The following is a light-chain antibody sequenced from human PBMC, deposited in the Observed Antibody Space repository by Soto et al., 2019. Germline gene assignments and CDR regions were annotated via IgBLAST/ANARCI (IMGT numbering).Light chain of an antibody. CDR3: QQYSAWPLT. Sequence: EIVMTQSPATLSVSPGERATLVCRASQSVSSNFLAWYHQKPGQPPRLLIHGASTRATGIPARFSGSGSGTEFTLTNSSLQSEDFAVYDCQQYSAWPLTFGGGTKVEIK. J-gene: IGKJ4*01. CDR1: QSVSSN. CDR2: GAS. V-gene: IGKV3-15*01.